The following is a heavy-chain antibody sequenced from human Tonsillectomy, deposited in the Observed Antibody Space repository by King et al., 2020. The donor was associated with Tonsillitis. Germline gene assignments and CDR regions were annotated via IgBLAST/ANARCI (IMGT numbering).Heavy chain of an antibody. V-gene: IGHV3-21*01. CDR2: ISSSGTYI. J-gene: IGHJ4*02. Sequence: VQLVESGGGLVKPRGSLRLSCAASGFTFSSYTMTWVRQAPGKGLEWVSSISSSGTYIYYADSLKGRFTISRDNAKNSLYLQMNSLSGDDTAVYYCARDYNDFWSGYYEGWGQGTLVTVSS. CDR1: GFTFSSYT. CDR3: ARDYNDFWSGYYEG. D-gene: IGHD3-3*01.